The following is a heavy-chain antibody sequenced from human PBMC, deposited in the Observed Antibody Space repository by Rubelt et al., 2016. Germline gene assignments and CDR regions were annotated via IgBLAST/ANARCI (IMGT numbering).Heavy chain of an antibody. CDR2: INHSGGIT. D-gene: IGHD5-24*01. CDR1: GYTFTSYY. CDR3: ARTKTVEMATIPLAY. Sequence: QVQLVQSGAEVKKPGASVKVSCKASGYTFTSYYMHWVRQAPGQGLEWMGIINHSGGITSYAQKFQGRVTMTRDTSTSTGYMELSSLRSEDTAVYYCARTKTVEMATIPLAYWGQGTLVTVSS. J-gene: IGHJ4*02. V-gene: IGHV1-46*01.